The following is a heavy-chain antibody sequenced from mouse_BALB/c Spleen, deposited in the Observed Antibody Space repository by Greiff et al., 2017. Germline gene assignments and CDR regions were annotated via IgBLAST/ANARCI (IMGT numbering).Heavy chain of an antibody. D-gene: IGHD4-1*01. CDR1: GFTFSSYG. Sequence: LMESGGDLVKPGGSLKLSCAASGFTFSSYGMSWVRQTPDKRLEWVATISSGGSYTYYPDSVKGRFTISRDNAKNTLYLQMSSLKSEDTAMYYCARHGTGTLLWFAYWGQGTLVTVSA. J-gene: IGHJ3*01. V-gene: IGHV5-6*01. CDR3: ARHGTGTLLWFAY. CDR2: ISSGGSYT.